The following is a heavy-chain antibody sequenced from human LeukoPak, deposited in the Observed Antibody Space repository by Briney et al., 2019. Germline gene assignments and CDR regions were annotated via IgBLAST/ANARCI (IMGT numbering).Heavy chain of an antibody. J-gene: IGHJ3*02. CDR3: ARGVVVVRDAFDI. CDR1: GGSISSSSYY. CDR2: IYYSGST. D-gene: IGHD3-22*01. V-gene: IGHV4-39*01. Sequence: SETLSLTCTVSGGSISSSSYYWGWIRQSPGKGLEWIGSIYYSGSTYYNPSLKSRVTISVDTSKNQFSLKLSSVTAADTAVYYCARGVVVVRDAFDIWGQGTMVTVSS.